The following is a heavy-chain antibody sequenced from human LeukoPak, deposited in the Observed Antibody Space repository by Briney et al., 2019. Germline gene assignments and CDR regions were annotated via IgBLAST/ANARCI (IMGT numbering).Heavy chain of an antibody. CDR2: INAGNGNT. CDR3: ARDCASGGSCYSNFDY. Sequence: ASVKVSFKASGYTFTIYAMHWVRQAPGQRLEWMGWINAGNGNTKYSQKFQGRVTITRDTSASTAYMELSSLRSEDTAVYYCARDCASGGSCYSNFDYWGQGTLVTVSS. J-gene: IGHJ4*02. V-gene: IGHV1-3*01. D-gene: IGHD2-15*01. CDR1: GYTFTIYA.